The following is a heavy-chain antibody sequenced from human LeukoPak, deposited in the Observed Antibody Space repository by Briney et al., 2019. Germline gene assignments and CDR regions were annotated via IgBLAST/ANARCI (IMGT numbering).Heavy chain of an antibody. J-gene: IGHJ4*02. CDR2: IIPILGIA. CDR1: GGTFSSYA. V-gene: IGHV1-69*04. D-gene: IGHD1-26*01. CDR3: ATLYSGSYPGDY. Sequence: SVKVSCKASGGTFSSYAISWVRQAPGQGREWMGRIIPILGIANYAQKFQGRVTITADKSTSTAYMELSSLRSEDTAVYYCATLYSGSYPGDYWGQGTLVTVSS.